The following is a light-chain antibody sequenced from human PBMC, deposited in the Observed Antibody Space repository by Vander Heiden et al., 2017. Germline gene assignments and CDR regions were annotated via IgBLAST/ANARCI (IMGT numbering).Light chain of an antibody. CDR1: QTITPY. V-gene: IGKV1-39*01. CDR2: TTS. CDR3: QQSYTTPLT. J-gene: IGKJ4*01. Sequence: DLPLTQSPSSLSASVPARLTITCRASQTITPYLNWYQKKPGKAPKLLIYTTSSLQSGVQSRLSGRGSGTEFTLTIYSLQPEDFATYFCQQSYTTPLTFGGGTTVEIK.